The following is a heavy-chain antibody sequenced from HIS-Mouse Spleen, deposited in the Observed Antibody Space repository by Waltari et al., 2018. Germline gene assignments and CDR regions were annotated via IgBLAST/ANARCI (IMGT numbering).Heavy chain of an antibody. CDR2: YYSGST. J-gene: IGHJ2*01. CDR1: GGSISIYD. Sequence: QVQLQASGPGLVTPSETLSLTCTGPGGSISIYDWSWIRQPPGKGLEWIGYYSGSTNYNPSLKSRVTISVDTSKNQFSLKLSSVTAADTAVYYCARASRDLLLPRYFDLWGRGTLVTVSS. CDR3: ARASRDLLLPRYFDL. V-gene: IGHV4-59*01.